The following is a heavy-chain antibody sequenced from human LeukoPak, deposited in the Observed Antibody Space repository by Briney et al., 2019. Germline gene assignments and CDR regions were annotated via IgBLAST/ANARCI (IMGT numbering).Heavy chain of an antibody. CDR3: ARGSALVTTYRGGNWFDP. D-gene: IGHD5-18*01. Sequence: ASVKVSFKASGYDFTSVGITWVRRAPGQGLEWMGWISPYNGNTRYAQKFQGRVTMTRDTSISTAYVELTRLTSDDTAVYYCARGSALVTTYRGGNWFDPWGQGTLVTVSS. CDR2: ISPYNGNT. J-gene: IGHJ5*02. CDR1: GYDFTSVG. V-gene: IGHV1-18*01.